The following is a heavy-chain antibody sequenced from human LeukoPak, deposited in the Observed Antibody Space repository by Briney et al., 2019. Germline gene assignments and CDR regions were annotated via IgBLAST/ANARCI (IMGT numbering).Heavy chain of an antibody. CDR3: AKSSWIQLWSPPNWFDP. J-gene: IGHJ5*02. Sequence: GGSLRLSCAASGFTFSSYAMSWVRQAPGKGLEWVSAISGSGGSTYHADSVKGRFTISRDNSKNTLYLQMNSLRAEDTAVYYCAKSSWIQLWSPPNWFDPWGQGTLVTVSS. D-gene: IGHD5-18*01. CDR1: GFTFSSYA. CDR2: ISGSGGST. V-gene: IGHV3-23*01.